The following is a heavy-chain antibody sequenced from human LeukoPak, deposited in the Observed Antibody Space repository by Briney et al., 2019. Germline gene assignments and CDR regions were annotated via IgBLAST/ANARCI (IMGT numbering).Heavy chain of an antibody. Sequence: TSETLSLTCTVSGGSISSYYWSWIRQPPGKGLEWIGYIYYSGSTNYNPSLKSRVTISVDTSKNQFSLKLSSVTAADTAVYYCARDHSGSYRAYNWFDPWGQGTLVTVSS. CDR3: ARDHSGSYRAYNWFDP. J-gene: IGHJ5*02. D-gene: IGHD1-26*01. CDR2: IYYSGST. CDR1: GGSISSYY. V-gene: IGHV4-59*01.